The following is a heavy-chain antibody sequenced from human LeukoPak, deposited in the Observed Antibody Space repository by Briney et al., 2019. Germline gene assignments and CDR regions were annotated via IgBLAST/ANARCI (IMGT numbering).Heavy chain of an antibody. Sequence: SGPTVVKPTQTLTLTCTFSGFSLSASGVGVGWIRQPPGKALEWLALIYWDDDKRHSPSLKSRLTITKDTSKNQMVLTMTNMDPVDTATYYCAHLYYGSGSFNYWGQGALVTVSS. V-gene: IGHV2-5*02. J-gene: IGHJ4*02. CDR3: AHLYYGSGSFNY. CDR2: IYWDDDK. D-gene: IGHD3-10*01. CDR1: GFSLSASGVG.